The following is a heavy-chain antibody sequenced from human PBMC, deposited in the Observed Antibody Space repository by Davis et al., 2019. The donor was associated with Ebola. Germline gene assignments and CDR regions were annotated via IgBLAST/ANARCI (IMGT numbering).Heavy chain of an antibody. CDR2: ISYDGSNK. V-gene: IGHV3-30*18. J-gene: IGHJ2*01. Sequence: PGGSLRLSCAASGFTFSSYGMHWVRQAPGKGLEWVAVISYDGSNKYYADSVKGRFTISRDNSKNTLYLQMNSLRAEDTAVYYCAKDRSTVTVYWYFDLWGRGTLVTVSS. D-gene: IGHD4-17*01. CDR3: AKDRSTVTVYWYFDL. CDR1: GFTFSSYG.